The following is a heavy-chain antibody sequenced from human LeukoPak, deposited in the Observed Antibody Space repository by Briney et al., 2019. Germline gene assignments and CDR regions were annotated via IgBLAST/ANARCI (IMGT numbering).Heavy chain of an antibody. CDR2: INPSGGST. CDR1: GYTFTSHY. V-gene: IGHV1-46*01. Sequence: ASVKVSCKASGYTFTSHYMHWVRQAPGQGFEWMGIINPSGGSTSYAQKFQGRVTMTRDMSTSTVYMELSSLRSEDTAVYYCARDYYYGSGSYSAYYYMDVWGKGTTVTVSS. D-gene: IGHD3-10*01. CDR3: ARDYYYGSGSYSAYYYMDV. J-gene: IGHJ6*03.